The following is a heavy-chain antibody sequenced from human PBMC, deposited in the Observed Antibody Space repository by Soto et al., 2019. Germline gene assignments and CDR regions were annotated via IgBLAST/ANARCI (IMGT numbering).Heavy chain of an antibody. V-gene: IGHV4-34*01. D-gene: IGHD3-10*01. Sequence: QVRLQQWGAGLLKPSETLPLTCAVYGGSFSDYYWSWIRQPPGKGLEWIGEINHSGRTNYNPSLKSRVTISVDTSKNQFSLKLNSVTAADTAVYYCAREVPSRYFDLWGRGTPVTVPS. CDR1: GGSFSDYY. CDR2: INHSGRT. CDR3: AREVPSRYFDL. J-gene: IGHJ2*01.